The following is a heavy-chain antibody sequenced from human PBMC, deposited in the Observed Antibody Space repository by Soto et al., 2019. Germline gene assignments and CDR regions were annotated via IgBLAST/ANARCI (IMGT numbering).Heavy chain of an antibody. CDR1: GYTFTSYA. CDR3: ARGGEPIDY. D-gene: IGHD2-21*01. Sequence: QVQLVQSGAEEKKPGASVKVSCKASGYTFTSYAMHWVRQAPGQRLEWMGWINAGNGNTKYSQKFQGRVTITRDTSESTADTELSSLKSEDTAVYYCARGGEPIDYWGQGTLVTVSA. J-gene: IGHJ4*02. CDR2: INAGNGNT. V-gene: IGHV1-3*05.